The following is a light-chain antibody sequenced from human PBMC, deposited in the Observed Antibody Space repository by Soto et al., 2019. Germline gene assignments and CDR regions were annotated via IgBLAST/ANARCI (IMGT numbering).Light chain of an antibody. V-gene: IGKV1-39*01. J-gene: IGKJ1*01. CDR1: QRISTY. CDR3: QQSSSTLGT. Sequence: DIQMTQSPSSLSASVGDTVTITCRASQRISTYLNWYQQKPGRAPKLVISAASSLQSGVPTRFSGDGSGTGFTLTISSLQPEDVATYFCQQSSSTLGTFGQGTKV. CDR2: AAS.